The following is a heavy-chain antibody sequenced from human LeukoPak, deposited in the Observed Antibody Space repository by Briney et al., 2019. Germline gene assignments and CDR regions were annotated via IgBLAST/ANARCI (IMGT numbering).Heavy chain of an antibody. CDR3: ARDQSSGSGSDQDY. Sequence: ASVKVSCKASGYTFTNYGFSWARQAPGQGLEWMGYISAHNGYTNYAQRLQGRVTLTTDTSTSTAYVELRSLRADDTAVYYCARDQSSGSGSDQDYWGQGTLVTVSS. V-gene: IGHV1-18*01. D-gene: IGHD3-10*01. CDR1: GYTFTNYG. J-gene: IGHJ4*02. CDR2: ISAHNGYT.